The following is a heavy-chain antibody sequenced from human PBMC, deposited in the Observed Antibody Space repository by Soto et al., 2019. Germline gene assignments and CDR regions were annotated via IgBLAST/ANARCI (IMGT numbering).Heavy chain of an antibody. CDR2: ISYDGSNK. CDR1: GFTFSPYA. Sequence: GGSLRLSCAASGFTFSPYAMHWVRQAPGKGLEWVAVISYDGSNKYYTDSVKGRFTISRDNSKNTLYLEMNSLRAEDTAVYYYAKDHLAVAGIYWGIGHWGQGTLVTVSS. V-gene: IGHV3-30*18. J-gene: IGHJ4*02. D-gene: IGHD6-19*01. CDR3: AKDHLAVAGIYWGIGH.